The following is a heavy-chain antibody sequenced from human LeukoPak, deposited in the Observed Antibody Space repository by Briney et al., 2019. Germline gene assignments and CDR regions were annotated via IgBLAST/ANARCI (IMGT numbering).Heavy chain of an antibody. CDR2: IYPGDSDT. CDR1: GYSFTSYW. V-gene: IGHV5-51*01. Sequence: GESLKISCKGSGYSFTSYWIGWVRQMPGKGLEWMGIIYPGDSDTRYSPSFQGQVTISADKSIGTAYLQWSSLKAPDTAMYYCARHESSWPYYYYMDVWGKGTTVTVSS. CDR3: ARHESSWPYYYYMDV. J-gene: IGHJ6*03. D-gene: IGHD5-12*01.